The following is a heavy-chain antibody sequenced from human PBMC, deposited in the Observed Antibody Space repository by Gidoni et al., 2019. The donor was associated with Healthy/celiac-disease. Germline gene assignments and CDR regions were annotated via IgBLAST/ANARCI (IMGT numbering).Heavy chain of an antibody. J-gene: IGHJ6*02. V-gene: IGHV5-10-1*03. CDR3: ATETTVTTSYYYGMDV. D-gene: IGHD4-4*01. CDR2: IDPSDSYT. CDR1: GYSFTSYW. Sequence: EVQLVQSGAEVKKPAESLRITCKGSGYSFTSYWISWVRQMPGKGLEWMGRIDPSDSYTNYSPSFQGHVTTSADKSISTAYLQWSSLKASDTAMYYCATETTVTTSYYYGMDVWGQGTTVTVSS.